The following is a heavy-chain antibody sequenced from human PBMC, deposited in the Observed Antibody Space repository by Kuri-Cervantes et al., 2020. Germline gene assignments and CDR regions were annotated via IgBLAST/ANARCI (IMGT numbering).Heavy chain of an antibody. D-gene: IGHD3-22*01. CDR3: ARASITMIGGFDY. Sequence: GSLRLSCAVSGYSISSGYYWGWIRQPPGKGLEWIGSIYHSGSTYYNSSLKSRVTISVDTSKNQFSLKLSSVTAADTAVYYCARASITMIGGFDYWGQGTLVTVSS. V-gene: IGHV4-38-2*01. CDR1: GYSISSGYY. J-gene: IGHJ4*02. CDR2: IYHSGST.